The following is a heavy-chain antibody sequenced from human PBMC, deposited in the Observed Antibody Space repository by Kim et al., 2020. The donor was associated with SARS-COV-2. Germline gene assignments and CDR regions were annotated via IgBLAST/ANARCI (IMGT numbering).Heavy chain of an antibody. D-gene: IGHD4-17*01. CDR2: IYGDDDK. V-gene: IGHV2-5*02. J-gene: IGHJ4*02. Sequence: QPPGKALEGLALIYGDDDKRYSPSLKSRLTITKDTSKNQVVLTMTNMDPVDTATYYCAHRTTVTTSFDYWGQGTLVTVSS. CDR3: AHRTTVTTSFDY.